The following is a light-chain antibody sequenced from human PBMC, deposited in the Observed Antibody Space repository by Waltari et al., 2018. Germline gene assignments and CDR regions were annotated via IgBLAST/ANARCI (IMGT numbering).Light chain of an antibody. CDR2: EVY. CDR3: SSYAGRDILV. J-gene: IGLJ2*01. CDR1: SRDVGGYNY. V-gene: IGLV2-8*01. Sequence: QSALTQPPSASGSPGQSVAISCPGTSRDVGGYNYFSWYQQHPGKAPRLMIYEVYKRPSGVPDRFSGSKSGNTASLTVSGLQAEDEADYYCSSYAGRDILVFGGGTRLTV.